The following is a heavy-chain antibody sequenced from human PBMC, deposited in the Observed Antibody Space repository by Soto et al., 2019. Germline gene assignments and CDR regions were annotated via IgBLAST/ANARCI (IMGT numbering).Heavy chain of an antibody. CDR2: IPNNGSP. CDR1: GGSVRTGSYH. D-gene: IGHD7-27*01. CDR3: ARIGWGGDS. J-gene: IGHJ4*02. Sequence: SETLSLTCSVSGGSVRTGSYHWSWIRQPPGKGLEWIGFIPNNGSPDYNPSLKSRVVVSIDRSKNQFSLKVNSVTAADTAVYFCARIGWGGDSWGQGTLVTVSS. V-gene: IGHV4-61*01.